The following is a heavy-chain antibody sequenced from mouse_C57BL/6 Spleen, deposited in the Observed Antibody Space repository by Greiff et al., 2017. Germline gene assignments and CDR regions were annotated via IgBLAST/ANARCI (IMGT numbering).Heavy chain of an antibody. V-gene: IGHV1-61*01. D-gene: IGHD1-1*01. CDR1: GYTFTSYW. J-gene: IGHJ1*03. CDR2: IYPSDSET. CDR3: ARWGYGSSYDWYFDV. Sequence: QVQLQQPGAELVRPGSSVKLSCKASGYTFTSYWMDWVEQRPGQGLEWIGNIYPSDSETHYNQKFKDKATLTVDKSSSTAYMQLSSLTSEDSAVYYCARWGYGSSYDWYFDVWGTGTTVTVSS.